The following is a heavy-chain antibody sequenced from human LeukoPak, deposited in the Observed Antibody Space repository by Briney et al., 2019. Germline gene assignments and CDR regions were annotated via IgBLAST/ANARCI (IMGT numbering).Heavy chain of an antibody. J-gene: IGHJ4*02. CDR3: ARVIRRGFGEIFIDY. D-gene: IGHD3-10*01. V-gene: IGHV4-4*07. CDR1: GDSISDSYY. Sequence: SETLSLTCIVSGDSISDSYYWIWIQQPAGKGLEWIGRINTSGSAYYNPSLGSRVTMSVDTSKNQFSLKLSSVTAADTAIYYCARVIRRGFGEIFIDYWGQGTLVTVSS. CDR2: INTSGSA.